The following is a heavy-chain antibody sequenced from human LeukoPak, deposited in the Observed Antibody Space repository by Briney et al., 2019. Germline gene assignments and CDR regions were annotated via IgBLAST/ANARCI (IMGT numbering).Heavy chain of an antibody. CDR3: ARSPSGYRFDS. Sequence: SETLSLTCAVYGGSFSGYYWSWIRQPPGKGLEWIGEINHSGSTNYNPSLKSRVTISVDTSKNQFSLKLSSVTAADTAVYYCARSPSGYRFDSWGQGTLVTVSS. J-gene: IGHJ4*02. CDR1: GGSFSGYY. D-gene: IGHD3-22*01. V-gene: IGHV4-34*01. CDR2: INHSGST.